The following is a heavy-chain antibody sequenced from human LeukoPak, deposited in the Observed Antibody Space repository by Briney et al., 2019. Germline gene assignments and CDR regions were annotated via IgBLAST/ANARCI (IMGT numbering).Heavy chain of an antibody. D-gene: IGHD4-23*01. CDR3: ARDRYTVVSWYFDL. Sequence: SETLSLTCTVSGGSISSGGYYWSWIRQHPGKGLEWIGYIYYSGSTYYNPSLKSRVTISVDTSKNQFSLRLSSVTAADTAVYYCARDRYTVVSWYFDLWGRGTLVTVSS. CDR1: GGSISSGGYY. CDR2: IYYSGST. J-gene: IGHJ2*01. V-gene: IGHV4-31*03.